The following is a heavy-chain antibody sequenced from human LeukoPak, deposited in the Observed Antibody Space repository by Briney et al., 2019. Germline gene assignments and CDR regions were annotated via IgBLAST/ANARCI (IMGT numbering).Heavy chain of an antibody. D-gene: IGHD6-13*01. J-gene: IGHJ4*02. Sequence: PSETLSLTCTVSGGSISSSSYYWGWIRQSPGKGLEWIGSIFYSGSTYYNPSLKSRVTISIDTSENQFSLKLSSVTAADTAVYYCARAGSSWSFDYWGQGTLVTVSS. CDR3: ARAGSSWSFDY. V-gene: IGHV4-39*01. CDR2: IFYSGST. CDR1: GGSISSSSYY.